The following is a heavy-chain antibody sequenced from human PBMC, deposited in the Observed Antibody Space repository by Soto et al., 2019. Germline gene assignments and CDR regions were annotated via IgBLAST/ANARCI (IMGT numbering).Heavy chain of an antibody. Sequence: QLQLQESGSGLVKPSQTLSLTCAVSGGSISSGGYSWSWIRQPPGKGLEWIGYINHSGSNYYNPSLKSRVTISVDRSKNQFSLKLSSVNAADTAVYYCARAPGYSGNWFDPWGQGTLVTVSS. CDR2: INHSGSN. V-gene: IGHV4-30-2*01. D-gene: IGHD1-26*01. CDR1: GGSISSGGYS. J-gene: IGHJ5*02. CDR3: ARAPGYSGNWFDP.